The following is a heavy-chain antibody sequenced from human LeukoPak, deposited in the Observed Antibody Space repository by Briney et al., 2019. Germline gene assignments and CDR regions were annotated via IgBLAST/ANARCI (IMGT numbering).Heavy chain of an antibody. J-gene: IGHJ3*02. V-gene: IGHV1-69*02. CDR1: GGTFSSYT. CDR3: ARADIVVVPAAIISAEPAAFDI. D-gene: IGHD2-2*01. Sequence: ASVKVSCKASGGTFSSYTISWVRQAPGQGLEWMGRITPILGIANYAQKFQGRVTITADKSTSTAYMELSSLRSEDTAVYYCARADIVVVPAAIISAEPAAFDIWGQGTMVTVSS. CDR2: ITPILGIA.